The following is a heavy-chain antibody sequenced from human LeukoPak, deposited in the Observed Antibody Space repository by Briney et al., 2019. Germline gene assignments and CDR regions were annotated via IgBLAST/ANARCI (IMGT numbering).Heavy chain of an antibody. V-gene: IGHV1-18*01. D-gene: IGHD1-26*01. CDR1: GYIFTSYG. CDR3: VRDVGVNVLGHTTPFDY. Sequence: ASVKVSCKASGYIFTSYGISWVRQAPGQGPEWMGWISAYNGNTNYAQNLQGRVTMTTDTSTSTAYMELRSLRSDDTAVYYCVRDVGVNVLGHTTPFDYWGQGTLVTVSS. CDR2: ISAYNGNT. J-gene: IGHJ4*02.